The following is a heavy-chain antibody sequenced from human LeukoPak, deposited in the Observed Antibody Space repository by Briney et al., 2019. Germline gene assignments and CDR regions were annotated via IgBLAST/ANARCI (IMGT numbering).Heavy chain of an antibody. CDR1: GGSINSGSYY. CDR2: IYYSGST. V-gene: IGHV4-61*10. D-gene: IGHD2-2*01. CDR3: ARGPTYQPIDF. J-gene: IGHJ4*02. Sequence: SETLSLTCTVSGGSINSGSYYWSWIRQPAGKGLEWIGYIYYSGSTNYNPSLKSRVTISVDTSKNLFSLKLSSVTAADTAVYYCARGPTYQPIDFWGQGTLVTVSS.